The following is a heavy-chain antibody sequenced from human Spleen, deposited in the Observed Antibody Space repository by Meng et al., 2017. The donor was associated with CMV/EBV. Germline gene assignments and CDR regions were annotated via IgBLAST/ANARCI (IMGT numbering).Heavy chain of an antibody. Sequence: SVKVSCKASGGTFSSYAISWVRQAPGQGLEWMGGIIPILGIANYAQKFQGRVTITADKSTGTAYMELSSLRSEDTAVYYCASGVMERFSEWLLTYWGQGTLVTVSS. CDR2: IIPILGIA. J-gene: IGHJ4*02. D-gene: IGHD3-3*01. CDR1: GGTFSSYA. V-gene: IGHV1-69*10. CDR3: ASGVMERFSEWLLTY.